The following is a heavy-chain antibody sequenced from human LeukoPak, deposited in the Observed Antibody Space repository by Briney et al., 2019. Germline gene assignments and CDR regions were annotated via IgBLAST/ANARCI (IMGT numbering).Heavy chain of an antibody. Sequence: SETLSLTCAAYGGSFSGYYWSWIRQPAGKGLEWIGRIYTSGSTNYNPSLKSRVTMSVDTSKNQFSLKLSSVTAADTAVYYCARDRYYYGSGNIRFDPWGQGTLVTVSS. D-gene: IGHD3-10*01. CDR1: GGSFSGYY. J-gene: IGHJ5*02. V-gene: IGHV4-4*07. CDR2: IYTSGST. CDR3: ARDRYYYGSGNIRFDP.